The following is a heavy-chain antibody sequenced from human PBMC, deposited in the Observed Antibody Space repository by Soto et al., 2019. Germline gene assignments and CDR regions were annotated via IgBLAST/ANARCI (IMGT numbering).Heavy chain of an antibody. D-gene: IGHD5-18*01. CDR2: IKQDGSEK. CDR3: ARGRYNVNDV. Sequence: EVQLVESGGGLVQPGGSLRLSCAASGFTFSTYWMSWVRQAPGKGLEWVANIKQDGSEKYFVDSVKGRFTISRDNAKNSLFLRMNSLRAEDTAVYYCARGRYNVNDVWGQGTLVTVSS. J-gene: IGHJ4*02. CDR1: GFTFSTYW. V-gene: IGHV3-7*01.